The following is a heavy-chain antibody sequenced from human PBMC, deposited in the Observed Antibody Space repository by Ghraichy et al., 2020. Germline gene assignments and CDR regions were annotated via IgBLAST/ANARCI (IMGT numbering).Heavy chain of an antibody. J-gene: IGHJ5*02. D-gene: IGHD3-3*01. CDR1: GGSISSYY. CDR3: AREPDFWSGEYWFDP. Sequence: SETLSLTCTVSGGSISSYYWSWIRQPPGKGLEWIGYIYYSGSTNYNPSLKSRVTISVDTSKNQFSLKLSSVTAADTAVYYCAREPDFWSGEYWFDPWGQGTLVTVSS. V-gene: IGHV4-59*01. CDR2: IYYSGST.